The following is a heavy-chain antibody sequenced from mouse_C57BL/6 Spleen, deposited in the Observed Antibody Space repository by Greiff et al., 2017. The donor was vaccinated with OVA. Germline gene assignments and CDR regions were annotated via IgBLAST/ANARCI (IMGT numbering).Heavy chain of an antibody. CDR2: IYPGDGDT. CDR3: ARSGYDPYFDY. D-gene: IGHD2-10*02. CDR1: GYAFSSYW. Sequence: VQLQQSGAELVKPGASVKISCKASGYAFSSYWMNWVKQRPGKGLEWIGQIYPGDGDTNYNGKFKGKATLTADKSSSTAYMQLSSLTSEDSAVYFCARSGYDPYFDYWGQGTTLTVSS. J-gene: IGHJ2*01. V-gene: IGHV1-80*01.